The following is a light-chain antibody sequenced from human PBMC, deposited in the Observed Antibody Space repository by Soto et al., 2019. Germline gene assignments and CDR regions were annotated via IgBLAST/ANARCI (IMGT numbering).Light chain of an antibody. CDR2: AAS. V-gene: IGKV1-39*01. CDR1: QSISSY. J-gene: IGKJ5*01. Sequence: DIRVTKSTSSLSASVGDRVTITCRASQSISSYVNWYQQKPGKAPKLLIYAASSLQSGVPSRFSGSGSGTDFTLTISSLQPEDFATYYCQQSYSTPITFCQGTLLEI. CDR3: QQSYSTPIT.